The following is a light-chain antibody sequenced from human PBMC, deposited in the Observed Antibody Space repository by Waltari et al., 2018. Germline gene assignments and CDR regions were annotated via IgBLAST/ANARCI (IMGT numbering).Light chain of an antibody. CDR3: QQYHGLPLT. V-gene: IGKV1-33*01. CDR2: GAS. Sequence: DIQMTQSPSSLSASVGDKVTITCKASHDIRDDLNWYQQKRGKAPKLLIYGASNLETGVSSRFSGGRSGTDFIFSINNVQPEDIGTYYCQQYHGLPLTFGGGTTVEI. CDR1: HDIRDD. J-gene: IGKJ4*01.